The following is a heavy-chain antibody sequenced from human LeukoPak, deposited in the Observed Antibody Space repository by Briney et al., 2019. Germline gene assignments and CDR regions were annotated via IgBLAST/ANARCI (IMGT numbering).Heavy chain of an antibody. CDR3: AKDDNGYNYVGAFYYYYGMGV. Sequence: GRSLRLSCAASGFTFSRYGMHWVRQAPGKGLEWVAVISYDGSNKYYADSVKGRFTISRDNSKNTLYLQMNSLRSEDTAVYYCAKDDNGYNYVGAFYYYYGMGVWGQGTTVTVSS. D-gene: IGHD5-24*01. CDR1: GFTFSRYG. J-gene: IGHJ6*02. CDR2: ISYDGSNK. V-gene: IGHV3-30*18.